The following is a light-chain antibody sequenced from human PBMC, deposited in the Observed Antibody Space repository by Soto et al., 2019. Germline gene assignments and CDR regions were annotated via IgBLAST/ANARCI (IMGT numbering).Light chain of an antibody. CDR1: SSSKW. CDR3: QHTTDFT. CDR2: DVS. V-gene: IGKV1-5*01. Sequence: DIQMTQSPSTLAASVGDTVTMTCRSSSKWFAWYQKKPGKAPKLLIYDVSNLERGVPPRFSGSTSGAESTLPITGLQPDDLGTYYCQHTTDFTFGQGTKVEIK. J-gene: IGKJ2*01.